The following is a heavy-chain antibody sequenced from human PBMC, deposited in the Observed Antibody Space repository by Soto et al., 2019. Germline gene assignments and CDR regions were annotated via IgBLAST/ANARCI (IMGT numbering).Heavy chain of an antibody. CDR1: GGSISSGGYY. J-gene: IGHJ6*02. CDR3: AILPEDYYYYGMDV. Sequence: ASETLSLTCSVSGGSISSGGYYWSWIRQHPGKGLEWIGYIYYSGSTYYNPSLKSRVTISVDTSKNQFSLKLSSVTAADTAVYYCAILPEDYYYYGMDVWGQGTTVTVSS. V-gene: IGHV4-31*03. CDR2: IYYSGST. D-gene: IGHD1-26*01.